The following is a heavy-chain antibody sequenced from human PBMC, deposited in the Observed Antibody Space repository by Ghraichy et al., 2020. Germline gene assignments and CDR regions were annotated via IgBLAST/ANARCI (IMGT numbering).Heavy chain of an antibody. V-gene: IGHV4-59*01. CDR1: GGSISSYY. Sequence: SETPSLTCTVSGGSISSYYWSWIRQPPGKGLEWIGYIYYSGSTNYNPSLKSRVTISVDTSKNQFSLKLSSVTAADTAVYYCASTTYYYDSSGYYPTWGQGTLVTVSS. D-gene: IGHD3-22*01. J-gene: IGHJ5*02. CDR3: ASTTYYYDSSGYYPT. CDR2: IYYSGST.